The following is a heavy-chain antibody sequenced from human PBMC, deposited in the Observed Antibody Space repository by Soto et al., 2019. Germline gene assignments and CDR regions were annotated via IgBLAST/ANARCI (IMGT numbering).Heavy chain of an antibody. CDR2: LYYTGVT. CDR1: GGSVNTGRYY. CDR3: ARVGYDFWTGGDYYYYGMDV. J-gene: IGHJ6*02. D-gene: IGHD3-3*01. V-gene: IGHV4-61*01. Sequence: XETLSLTCTVSGGSVNTGRYYWSWVRQPRGKGRQWFGYLYYTGVTSYNPSLKSRVTISLDTSKNQFSLTLSSVTAADTAIYYCARVGYDFWTGGDYYYYGMDVWGQGTTVTVSS.